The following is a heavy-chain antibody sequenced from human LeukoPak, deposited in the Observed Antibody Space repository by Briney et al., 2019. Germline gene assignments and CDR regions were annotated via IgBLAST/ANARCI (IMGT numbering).Heavy chain of an antibody. V-gene: IGHV3-73*01. CDR3: TRQECSGGSCFYVDY. CDR2: VRNKPNSYTT. CDR1: GFDFSGFY. Sequence: GGSLRLSCAASGFDFSGFYMHWVRQASGRGLEWVGLVRNKPNSYTTVYAASVKGRFTISRDDSKNTAYLQMNSLKAEDTAVYYCTRQECSGGSCFYVDYWGQGTLVTVSS. D-gene: IGHD2-15*01. J-gene: IGHJ4*02.